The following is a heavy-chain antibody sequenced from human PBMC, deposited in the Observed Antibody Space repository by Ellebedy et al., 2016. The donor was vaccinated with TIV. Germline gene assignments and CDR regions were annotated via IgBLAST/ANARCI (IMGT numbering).Heavy chain of an antibody. CDR2: IVVGSGNT. D-gene: IGHD6-13*01. V-gene: IGHV1-58*01. CDR1: GFTFTSSA. CDR3: ARHDGAATGGGHFDY. J-gene: IGHJ4*02. Sequence: SVKVSXXASGFTFTSSAVQWVRQARGQRLEWIGWIVVGSGNTNYAQKFQERVTITRDMSTSTAYMELSSLRSEDTAVYYCARHDGAATGGGHFDYWGQGTLVTVSS.